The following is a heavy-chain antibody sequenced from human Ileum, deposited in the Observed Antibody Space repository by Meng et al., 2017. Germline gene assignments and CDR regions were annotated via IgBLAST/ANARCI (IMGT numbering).Heavy chain of an antibody. CDR2: IYHTGGT. CDR1: GGSISISNW. Sequence: QVQLQESGPGPAKPSGTLPLTCSGSGGSISISNWWTWGRQPPGKGLEWIGEIYHTGGTNYNPSLKRRVTISVDKSKNQFSLEVTSVTAADTAVYYCARVRCASVSCYGDSYFDYWGQGILVTVSS. CDR3: ARVRCASVSCYGDSYFDY. V-gene: IGHV4-4*02. D-gene: IGHD2-15*01. J-gene: IGHJ4*02.